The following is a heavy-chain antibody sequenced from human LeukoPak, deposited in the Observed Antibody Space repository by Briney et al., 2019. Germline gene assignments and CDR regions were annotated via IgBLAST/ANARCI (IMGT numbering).Heavy chain of an antibody. CDR3: TRDRISSAKQGAFDI. CDR1: GFTFSSYW. J-gene: IGHJ3*02. D-gene: IGHD3-3*02. CDR2: ISIDGSST. Sequence: GGSLRLSCAASGFTFSSYWIVWVRQVPGKGLVCVSHISIDGSSTIYADSVRGRFTISRDNAKNTVFLQMNSLRADDTGVYYRTRDRISSAKQGAFDIWGQGTMVTVSS. V-gene: IGHV3-74*01.